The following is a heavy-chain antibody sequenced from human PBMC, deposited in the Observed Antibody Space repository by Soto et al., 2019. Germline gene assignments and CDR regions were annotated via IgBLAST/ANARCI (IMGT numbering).Heavy chain of an antibody. CDR1: GFTFSNYW. Sequence: GGSLRLSCAASGFTFSNYWMHWVRQAPGKGLVWVSRINSDGSSTSYADSVKGRFTISRDNAKNTLYLQMNSLRAEDTAIYYCARLQWELLNAEYFQHWGQGTLVTVSS. D-gene: IGHD1-26*01. J-gene: IGHJ1*01. CDR3: ARLQWELLNAEYFQH. CDR2: INSDGSST. V-gene: IGHV3-74*01.